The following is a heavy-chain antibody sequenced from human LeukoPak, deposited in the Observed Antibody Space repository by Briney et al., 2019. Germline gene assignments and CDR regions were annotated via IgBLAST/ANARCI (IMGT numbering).Heavy chain of an antibody. V-gene: IGHV3-23*01. CDR1: GFTFSSYA. CDR2: ISGSGGST. J-gene: IGHJ4*02. D-gene: IGHD2-2*01. CDR3: AKMDYASGYCSSTSCCLPY. Sequence: PGGSLRLSCAASGFTFSSYAMSWVRQAPGKGLEWVSAISGSGGSTYYADSVKGRFTISRDNSKNTLYLQMNSLRAEDTAVYYCAKMDYASGYCSSTSCCLPYWGQGTLVTVSS.